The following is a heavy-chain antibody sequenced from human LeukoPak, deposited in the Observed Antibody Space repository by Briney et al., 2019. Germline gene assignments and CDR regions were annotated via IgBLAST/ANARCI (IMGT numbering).Heavy chain of an antibody. V-gene: IGHV1-69*01. CDR3: TRALPDIAVAGRGFDY. D-gene: IGHD6-19*01. CDR2: IIPIFGTA. Sequence: ASVKVSCKASGGTFSSYAISWVRQAPGQGLEWMGGIIPIFGTATYAQKFQGRVTITADESTSTAYMELSSLRSEDTAVYYCTRALPDIAVAGRGFDYWGQGTLVTASS. CDR1: GGTFSSYA. J-gene: IGHJ4*02.